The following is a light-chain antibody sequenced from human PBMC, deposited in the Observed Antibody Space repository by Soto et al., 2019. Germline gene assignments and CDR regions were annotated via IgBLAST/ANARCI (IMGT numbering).Light chain of an antibody. CDR2: DAS. CDR1: QSVKTS. V-gene: IGKV3-11*01. Sequence: EILLSQSPGVLSLSPGQRATLTCRASQSVKTSLAWYQQKPGQPPRHLIYDASNRATGIPARFSGSGSGTDFSLTISGLEPEDVAVYFCQQRSNWPPVTFGGGTKVQI. CDR3: QQRSNWPPVT. J-gene: IGKJ4*01.